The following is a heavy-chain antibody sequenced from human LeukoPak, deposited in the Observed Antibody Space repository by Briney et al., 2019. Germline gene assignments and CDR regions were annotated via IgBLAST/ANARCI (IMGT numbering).Heavy chain of an antibody. D-gene: IGHD3-16*01. CDR2: ISNSGST. CDR1: GGSISGDF. CDR3: ARDGGAPTTNWFDP. Sequence: SETLSLTCTVSGGSISGDFWSWIRQPPGKRLEWIGYISNSGSTNYNPSLKSRVSISVDTSKNQFSLKLSSVTAADTAVYYCARDGGAPTTNWFDPWGQGTLVTVSS. V-gene: IGHV4-4*08. J-gene: IGHJ5*02.